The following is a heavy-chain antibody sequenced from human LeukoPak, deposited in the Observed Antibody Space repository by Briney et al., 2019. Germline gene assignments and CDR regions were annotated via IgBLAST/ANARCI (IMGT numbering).Heavy chain of an antibody. CDR3: ASTICISTSCYPGEVDY. V-gene: IGHV4-4*02. CDR2: IYHSGST. Sequence: PSETLSLTCAVSGGSISSSNWWSWVRQPPGKGLEWIGEIYHSGSTNYNPPLKSRVTISVDKSKNQFSLKLSSVTAADTAVYYCASTICISTSCYPGEVDYWGQGTLVTVSS. CDR1: GGSISSSNW. J-gene: IGHJ4*02. D-gene: IGHD2-2*01.